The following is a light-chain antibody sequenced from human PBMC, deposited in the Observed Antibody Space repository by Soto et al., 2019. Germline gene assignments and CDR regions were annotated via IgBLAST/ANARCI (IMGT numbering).Light chain of an antibody. J-gene: IGKJ4*01. Sequence: DIQLTQSPSFLSSSVGDRVTITCRASQGLSNNLAWYQQKPGNAPNLLIYTASTWQSGVPSRFSDSGSGTEFSLTISSLQPEDLATYYCQQLNGYPLTFGGGTKVEIK. V-gene: IGKV1-9*01. CDR3: QQLNGYPLT. CDR1: QGLSNN. CDR2: TAS.